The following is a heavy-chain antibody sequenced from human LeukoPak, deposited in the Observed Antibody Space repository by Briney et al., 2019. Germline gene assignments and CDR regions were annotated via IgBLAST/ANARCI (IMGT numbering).Heavy chain of an antibody. D-gene: IGHD2-2*01. V-gene: IGHV3-30*09. J-gene: IGHJ6*03. Sequence: GRSLRLSCVASGFTFSSHAMHWVRQAPGKGLEWVAVISFDGSNKYYTGSVKGRFAISRDNSKNTLYLQMNSLRAEDTAVYYCARGRYCTTSSCYSYYHYYNMDVWGKGTTVTVPS. CDR1: GFTFSSHA. CDR3: ARGRYCTTSSCYSYYHYYNMDV. CDR2: ISFDGSNK.